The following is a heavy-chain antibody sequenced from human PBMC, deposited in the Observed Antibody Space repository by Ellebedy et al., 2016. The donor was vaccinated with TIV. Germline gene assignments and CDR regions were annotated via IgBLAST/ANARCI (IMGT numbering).Heavy chain of an antibody. CDR3: ARDSWDDHFDY. Sequence: AASVKVSCKASGYTFTAYAINWARQAPGQGLEWMGWININTGNSTYAQGFTGRFVFSLDTSVSTAYLQISSLKADDTAVYYCARDSWDDHFDYWGQGTLVTVSS. V-gene: IGHV7-4-1*02. D-gene: IGHD1-1*01. J-gene: IGHJ4*02. CDR1: GYTFTAYA. CDR2: ININTGNS.